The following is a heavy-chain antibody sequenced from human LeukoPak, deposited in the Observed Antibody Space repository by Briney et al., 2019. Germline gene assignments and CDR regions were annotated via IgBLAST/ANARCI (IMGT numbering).Heavy chain of an antibody. CDR1: GGSIRSYY. J-gene: IGHJ4*02. CDR3: ARQGPLTTAVTTRTNPFDY. V-gene: IGHV4-59*08. CDR2: IYYSGNT. D-gene: IGHD4-11*01. Sequence: PSETLSLTCTLSGGSIRSYYWNWIRQPPGKGLEWIGYIYYSGNTNYNPSLKSRVTISVDTSKNQFSLKLNSVTAADTAVYYCARQGPLTTAVTTRTNPFDYWGQGTLVTVSS.